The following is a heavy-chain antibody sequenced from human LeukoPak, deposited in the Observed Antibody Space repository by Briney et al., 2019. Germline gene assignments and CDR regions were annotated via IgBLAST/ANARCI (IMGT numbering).Heavy chain of an antibody. J-gene: IGHJ6*02. Sequence: GGSLRLSCAASGFDFSSNWMHWARQAPGKGLEWVASINHNGNVNYYVDSVKGRFTISRDNAKNSLYLQMSNLRAEDTAVYFCARGGGLDVWGQGATATVSS. V-gene: IGHV3-7*03. D-gene: IGHD3-16*01. CDR1: GFDFSSNW. CDR2: INHNGNVN. CDR3: ARGGGLDV.